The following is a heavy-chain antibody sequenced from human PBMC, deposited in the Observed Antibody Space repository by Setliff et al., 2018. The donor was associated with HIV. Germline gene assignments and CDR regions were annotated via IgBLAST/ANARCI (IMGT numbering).Heavy chain of an antibody. CDR2: IYYSGST. CDR1: GGSISSSSYY. V-gene: IGHV4-39*07. D-gene: IGHD4-17*01. J-gene: IGHJ4*02. Sequence: TLSLTCTVSGGSISSSSYYWGWIRQPPGKGLEWIGSIYYSGSTYYNPPLKGRVTISVDTSKYQFSLKLSSVTAADTAVYYCARGTAPRRGTNYGGNYPLDYWGQGTLVTVPS. CDR3: ARGTAPRRGTNYGGNYPLDY.